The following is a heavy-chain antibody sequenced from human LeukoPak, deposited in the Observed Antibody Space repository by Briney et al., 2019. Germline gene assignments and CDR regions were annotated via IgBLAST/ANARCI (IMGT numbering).Heavy chain of an antibody. CDR3: ARAPITMVRGVKGPGAFDI. Sequence: SETLSLTCSVSGGSISSGDYYWSWIRQPPGKGLEWIGYIYYSGSTYYNPSLKSRVTISVDTSKNQFSLKLSSVTAADTAVYYCARAPITMVRGVKGPGAFDIWGQGTMVTVSS. J-gene: IGHJ3*02. CDR2: IYYSGST. D-gene: IGHD3-10*01. V-gene: IGHV4-30-4*08. CDR1: GGSISSGDYY.